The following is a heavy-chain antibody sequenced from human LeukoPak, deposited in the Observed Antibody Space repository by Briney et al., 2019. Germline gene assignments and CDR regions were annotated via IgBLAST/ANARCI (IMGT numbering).Heavy chain of an antibody. Sequence: GGSLRLSCAASGFTFSSYAMSWVRQAPGKGLEWVSAISGSGGSTYYADSVKGRFTISRDNSKNTLYLQMNSLRAEDTAVYYCAKDPYYYGSGRTYFDYWGQGTLVTVSS. J-gene: IGHJ4*02. V-gene: IGHV3-23*01. CDR2: ISGSGGST. CDR3: AKDPYYYGSGRTYFDY. CDR1: GFTFSSYA. D-gene: IGHD3-10*01.